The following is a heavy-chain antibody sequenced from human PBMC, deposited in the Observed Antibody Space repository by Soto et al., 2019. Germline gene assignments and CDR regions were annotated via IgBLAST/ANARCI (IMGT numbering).Heavy chain of an antibody. J-gene: IGHJ4*02. D-gene: IGHD2-2*01. V-gene: IGHV3-23*01. CDR2: ISGSGGST. CDR1: GFAFISYA. Sequence: WGSLRLSCAASGFAFISYAIIFCRQAPGKGLEWVSAISGSGGSTYYADSVKGRFTISRDNSKNTLYLQMNSLRAEDTAVYYCAKDSPIVVVPAATDYWGQGTLVTVS. CDR3: AKDSPIVVVPAATDY.